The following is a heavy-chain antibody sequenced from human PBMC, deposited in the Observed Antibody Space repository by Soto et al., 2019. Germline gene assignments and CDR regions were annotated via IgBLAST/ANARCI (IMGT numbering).Heavy chain of an antibody. V-gene: IGHV4-34*01. CDR3: AIGPRMWLAGGGY. D-gene: IGHD6-19*01. J-gene: IGHJ4*02. CDR2: INHSGIT. Sequence: SETLSLTCAVYGGSLSGYYWSWIRQPPGKGLEWLGEINHSGITDYNPSLKSRITISIDTSKKQFSLKLNSVTAADTAVYYCAIGPRMWLAGGGYWGQGTQVTVSS. CDR1: GGSLSGYY.